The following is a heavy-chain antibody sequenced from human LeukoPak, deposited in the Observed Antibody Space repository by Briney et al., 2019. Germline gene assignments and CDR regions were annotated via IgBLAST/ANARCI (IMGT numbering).Heavy chain of an antibody. Sequence: SETLSLTCTVSGGSISTYYWSWIRQPPGKGLEWIGYIYNSGSTNYNPSLKSRVTISVDTSKNQFSLELRYVTAADTAVYYCARFRSRFYGDYDGLFDYWGQGTLVTVSS. CDR2: IYNSGST. D-gene: IGHD4-17*01. V-gene: IGHV4-59*08. CDR3: ARFRSRFYGDYDGLFDY. CDR1: GGSISTYY. J-gene: IGHJ4*02.